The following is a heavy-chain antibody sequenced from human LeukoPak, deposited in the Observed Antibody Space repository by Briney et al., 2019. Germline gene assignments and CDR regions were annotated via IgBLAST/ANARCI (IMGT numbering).Heavy chain of an antibody. J-gene: IGHJ5*02. CDR2: IYYTGKT. D-gene: IGHD4-17*01. V-gene: IGHV4-59*01. CDR3: ARHGSTVTTARFDP. Sequence: KTSETLSLTCTVSGASISSYYWSWIRQPPGKGLEWIGYIYYTGKTNYNPSLSSRVTISTDTSKNQFSLKLSSVTAADTAVYYCARHGSTVTTARFDPWGQGTLVTVSS. CDR1: GASISSYY.